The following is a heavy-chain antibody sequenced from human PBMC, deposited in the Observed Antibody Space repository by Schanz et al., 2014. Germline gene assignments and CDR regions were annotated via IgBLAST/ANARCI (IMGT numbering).Heavy chain of an antibody. CDR2: IIPITGIT. CDR1: GDTFRSYT. D-gene: IGHD5-12*01. V-gene: IGHV1-69*02. J-gene: IGHJ4*02. Sequence: QVQLVQSGAAVKKPGSSVKVSCKASGDTFRSYTINWVRHAPGQGLEWMGRIIPITGITNYGQKFQGRVTFTADKSTSTACLEVNSLRSEDTAVYYCARTGYDPSLTHWGQGTLVTVSS. CDR3: ARTGYDPSLTH.